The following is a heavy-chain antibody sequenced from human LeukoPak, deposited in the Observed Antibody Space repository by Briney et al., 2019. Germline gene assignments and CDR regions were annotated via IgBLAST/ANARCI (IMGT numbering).Heavy chain of an antibody. Sequence: PSETLSLTCAVYGGSFSGYYWSWIRQPPGKGLEWIGEINHSGSTNYNPSLKSRVTISVDTSKNQFSLKLSSVTAADTAVYYCAREIDGDGSYWYFDLWGRGTLVTVSS. CDR3: AREIDGDGSYWYFDL. D-gene: IGHD4-17*01. J-gene: IGHJ2*01. V-gene: IGHV4-34*01. CDR1: GGSFSGYY. CDR2: INHSGST.